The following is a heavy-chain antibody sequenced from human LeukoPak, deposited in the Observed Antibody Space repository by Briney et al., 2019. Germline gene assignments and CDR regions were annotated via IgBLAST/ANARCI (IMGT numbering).Heavy chain of an antibody. J-gene: IGHJ6*02. V-gene: IGHV3-53*01. Sequence: GGSLRLSCAASGFTCSSYAMSWVRQAPGKGLVWVSVIYSGGSTYYADSVKGRFTISRDNSKNTLYLQMNSLRAEDTAVYYCAREVVEWKYYYYGMDVWGQGTTVTVSS. CDR1: GFTCSSYA. CDR3: AREVVEWKYYYYGMDV. D-gene: IGHD2-15*01. CDR2: IYSGGST.